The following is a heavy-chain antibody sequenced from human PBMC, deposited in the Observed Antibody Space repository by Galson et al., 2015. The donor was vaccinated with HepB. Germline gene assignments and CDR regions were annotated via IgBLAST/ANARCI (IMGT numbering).Heavy chain of an antibody. V-gene: IGHV1-3*01. Sequence: SVKVSCKASGYTFTSYAMHWVRQAPGQRLEWMGWINAGNGNTKYSQKFQGRVTITRDTSASTAYMELSSLRSEDTAVYYCARGRSGWYFWFDPWGQGTLVTVSS. J-gene: IGHJ5*02. CDR3: ARGRSGWYFWFDP. CDR2: INAGNGNT. D-gene: IGHD6-19*01. CDR1: GYTFTSYA.